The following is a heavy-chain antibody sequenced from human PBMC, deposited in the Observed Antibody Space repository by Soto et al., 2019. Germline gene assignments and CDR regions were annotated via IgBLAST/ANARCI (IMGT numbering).Heavy chain of an antibody. D-gene: IGHD3-22*01. CDR3: ARAGRYYYLTNY. V-gene: IGHV3-11*06. CDR2: ISSSSSYT. J-gene: IGHJ4*02. CDR1: GFTFSDYY. Sequence: PAGSLRLSCAASGFTFSDYYMSWIRQAPGKGLEWVSYISSSSSYTNYADSVKGRFTISRDNAKNSLYLQMNSLRAEDTAVYYCARAGRYYYLTNYWGQGTLVTVSS.